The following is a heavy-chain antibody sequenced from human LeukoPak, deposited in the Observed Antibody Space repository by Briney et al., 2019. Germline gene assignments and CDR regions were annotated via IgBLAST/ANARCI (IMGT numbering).Heavy chain of an antibody. J-gene: IGHJ5*02. CDR1: GDSISTSNSY. D-gene: IGHD1-26*01. CDR3: ARDTGGSLNWFDP. Sequence: SETLSLTCTVSGDSISTSNSYWGWIRQPPGKGLEWIGSIYYSGSTYYNPSLKSRVTISVDTSKNQFSLKLSSVTAADTAVYYCARDTGGSLNWFDPWGQGTLVTVSS. CDR2: IYYSGST. V-gene: IGHV4-39*07.